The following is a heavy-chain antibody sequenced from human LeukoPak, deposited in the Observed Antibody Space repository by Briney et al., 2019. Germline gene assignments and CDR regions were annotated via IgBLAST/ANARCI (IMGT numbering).Heavy chain of an antibody. CDR3: ARGLSRYYMDV. Sequence: SETLSLTCTVSGGSVSPYYWSWIRQPPGKGLEWIGEINHSGSTNYNPSLKSRVTISVDTSKNQFSLKLSSVTAADTAVYYCARGLSRYYMDVWGKGTTVTVSS. V-gene: IGHV4-34*01. CDR2: INHSGST. CDR1: GGSVSPYY. J-gene: IGHJ6*03.